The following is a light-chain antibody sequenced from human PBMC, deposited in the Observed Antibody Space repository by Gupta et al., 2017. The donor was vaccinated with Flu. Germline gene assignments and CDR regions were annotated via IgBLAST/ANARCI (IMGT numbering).Light chain of an antibody. CDR2: DVT. CDR1: SSDIGSYNY. J-gene: IGLJ2*01. V-gene: IGLV2-14*01. Sequence: ITISCTGTSSDIGSYNYVSWYQQHPGKAPKLLIYDVTNRPSGVSNRFSGSKSGDTASLTISGLQAEDEADYYCSSCTSSSTLVFGGGTKLTVL. CDR3: SSCTSSSTLV.